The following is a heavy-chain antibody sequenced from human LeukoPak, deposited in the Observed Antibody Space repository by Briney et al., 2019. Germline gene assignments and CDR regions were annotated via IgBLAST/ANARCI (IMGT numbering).Heavy chain of an antibody. CDR1: GFTFSSYA. J-gene: IGHJ4*02. CDR2: ISGSGGST. V-gene: IGHV3-23*01. D-gene: IGHD5-24*01. Sequence: GGSLRLSCAASGFTFSSYAMSRVRQAPGKGLEWVSAISGSGGSTYYADSVKGRFTISRDNAKNSLYLQMNSLRAEDTAVYYCARSLEMATIRPFDYWGQGTLVTVSS. CDR3: ARSLEMATIRPFDY.